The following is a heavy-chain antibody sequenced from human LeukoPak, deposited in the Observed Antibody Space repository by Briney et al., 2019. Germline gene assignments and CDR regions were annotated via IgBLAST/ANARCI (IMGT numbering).Heavy chain of an antibody. V-gene: IGHV5-51*01. CDR1: GYSFTSYW. CDR2: XYPGDSDT. J-gene: IGHJ4*02. D-gene: IGHD3-16*02. CDR3: GRTYVWGSYRPYYFDY. Sequence: GESLKISCKGSGYSFTSYWIGWVRQMPGKGLEXXXXXYPGDSDTRYSPSFQGQVTISADKSISTAYLQWSSLKASDTAMYYCGRTYVWGSYRPYYFDYWGQGTLVTVSS.